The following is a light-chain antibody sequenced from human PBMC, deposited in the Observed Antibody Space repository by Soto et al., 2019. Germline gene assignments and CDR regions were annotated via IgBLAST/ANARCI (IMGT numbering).Light chain of an antibody. J-gene: IGLJ1*01. Sequence: QSALTQPASVSGSPGQSITICCTGSAGDVAAYNLVSWYQHQPGKAPKLWIYDVTHRPSEVSDRFSASTSGNTAYLTISGLQTEYEADYYCSPHTTSRSLVLGTGTKVTVL. V-gene: IGLV2-14*03. CDR2: DVT. CDR1: AGDVAAYNL. CDR3: SPHTTSRSLV.